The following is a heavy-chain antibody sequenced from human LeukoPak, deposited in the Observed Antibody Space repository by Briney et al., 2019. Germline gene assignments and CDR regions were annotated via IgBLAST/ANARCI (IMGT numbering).Heavy chain of an antibody. CDR2: INTITGTP. J-gene: IGHJ5*01. CDR1: GYMITSCG. Sequence: ASVKVSCKASGYMITSCGMNWVRQAPGQGLEWMGWINTITGTPTYAQSFTGHFVFSLDTSVNTAYLQISGLKAEDTAMYYYAREPLRFDSWGQGTLVTVSS. V-gene: IGHV7-4-1*02. CDR3: AREPLRFDS.